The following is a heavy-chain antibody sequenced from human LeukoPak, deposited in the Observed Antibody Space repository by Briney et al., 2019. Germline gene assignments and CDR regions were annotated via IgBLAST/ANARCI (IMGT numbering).Heavy chain of an antibody. D-gene: IGHD2-2*01. CDR1: GFTVSSNY. J-gene: IGHJ4*02. CDR3: ARSRPFDY. CDR2: LYSGGST. Sequence: GGSLRLSCAASGFTVSSNYMTWVRQAPGKGLEWVSVLYSGGSTFYADSVKGRFTISRDKSKNTLYLQMNSLRAEDTAVYYCARSRPFDYWGQGTLVTVSS. V-gene: IGHV3-66*01.